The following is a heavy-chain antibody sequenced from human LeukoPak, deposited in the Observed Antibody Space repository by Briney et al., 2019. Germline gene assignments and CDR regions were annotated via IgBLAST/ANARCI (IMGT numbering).Heavy chain of an antibody. Sequence: PGGSLRLSCAASGLTFSTYLMHWVRQAPGKGLDWVAIIWHDGSTKYYADSVKGRFTISRDNSKNTLYLEMNSLRAEDTALYFCAKSNGEWSRQHAFDFWGQGTMVTVSS. CDR1: GLTFSTYL. CDR2: IWHDGSTK. CDR3: AKSNGEWSRQHAFDF. V-gene: IGHV3-33*06. J-gene: IGHJ3*01. D-gene: IGHD3-3*01.